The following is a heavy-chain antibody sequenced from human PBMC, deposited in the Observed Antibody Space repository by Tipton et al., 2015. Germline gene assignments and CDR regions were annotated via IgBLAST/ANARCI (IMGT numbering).Heavy chain of an antibody. V-gene: IGHV3-23*01. CDR2: LTAGGGST. D-gene: IGHD1-26*01. J-gene: IGHJ4*02. Sequence: SLRLSCAASGFTFSSYAMTWVRQAPGKGLEWVSSLTAGGGSTYYADSVKGRFTISRDNSKNTLYLQMNSLRAEDTAVYYCARDQGSYYFDYWGQGTLVTVSS. CDR3: ARDQGSYYFDY. CDR1: GFTFSSYA.